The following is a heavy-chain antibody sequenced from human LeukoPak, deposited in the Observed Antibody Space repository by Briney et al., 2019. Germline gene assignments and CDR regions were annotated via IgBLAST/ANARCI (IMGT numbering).Heavy chain of an antibody. J-gene: IGHJ5*02. CDR2: IYTSGST. CDR1: GGSISSGSYY. D-gene: IGHD2-2*01. Sequence: SETLSLTCTVSGGSISSGSYYWSWIRQPAGKGLEWIGRIYTSGSTNYNPSLKSRVTISVDTSKNQFSLKLSSVTAADTAVYYCASVPAAAFPNTWFDPWGQGTLVTVSS. V-gene: IGHV4-61*02. CDR3: ASVPAAAFPNTWFDP.